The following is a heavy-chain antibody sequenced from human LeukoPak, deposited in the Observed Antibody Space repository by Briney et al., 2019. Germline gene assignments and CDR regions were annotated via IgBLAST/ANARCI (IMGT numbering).Heavy chain of an antibody. Sequence: GASVKVPCKPSGYTFTAYNILGVREAPGHGREGRGCMNPNCYDTNYAQNFQGRVTMTRDTSISTAYMELSSLRSDDTAVYFYLRGGGRSYCDYWGQGTPVTVSS. CDR1: GYTFTAYN. CDR3: LRGGGRSYCDY. J-gene: IGHJ4*02. V-gene: IGHV1-2*02. D-gene: IGHD2-15*01. CDR2: MNPNCYDT.